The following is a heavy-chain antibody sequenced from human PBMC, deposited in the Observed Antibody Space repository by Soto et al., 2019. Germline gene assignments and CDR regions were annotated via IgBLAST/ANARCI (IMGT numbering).Heavy chain of an antibody. CDR3: ASSSGNNYGVGTKSYGDY. CDR1: GGTFSTYS. Sequence: QVQLVQSGAEVKKPGSSVKVSCKTSGGTFSTYSIVWVRQAPGDGLEWMGGLIPIFGTANYAQKFQDRVTITADKSTNTAFMELSSMKSEDTAMYYCASSSGNNYGVGTKSYGDYWGQGTLATVS. V-gene: IGHV1-69*06. D-gene: IGHD1-26*01. CDR2: LIPIFGTA. J-gene: IGHJ4*02.